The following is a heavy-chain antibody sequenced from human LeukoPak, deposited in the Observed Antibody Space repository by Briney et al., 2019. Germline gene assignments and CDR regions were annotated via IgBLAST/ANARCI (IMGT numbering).Heavy chain of an antibody. V-gene: IGHV3-48*02. D-gene: IGHD3-22*01. Sequence: GGSLRLSCAASGFTFSSYSMNWVRQAPGKGLEWVSYISSSSGTIYYADSVKGRFTISRDNAKNSLYLQMNSLRDEDTAVYYCAREPTLYYYDSSGYYPYWGQGTLVTISS. CDR2: ISSSSGTI. CDR1: GFTFSSYS. J-gene: IGHJ4*02. CDR3: AREPTLYYYDSSGYYPY.